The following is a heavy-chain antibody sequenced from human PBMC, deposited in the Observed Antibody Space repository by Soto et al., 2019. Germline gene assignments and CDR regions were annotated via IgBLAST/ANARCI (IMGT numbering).Heavy chain of an antibody. CDR2: INPNSGDT. CDR1: RYTFTAYY. CDR3: AREGILDLPAATWFDP. J-gene: IGHJ5*02. D-gene: IGHD2-2*01. Sequence: SAKVSFRASRYTFTAYYMYWVRQAPGQGLEWMGWINPNSGDTNYAQNFQGRVSMTRDTSIRTAYMELTRLRSDDTAVYYCAREGILDLPAATWFDPWGQGTLVTVSS. V-gene: IGHV1-2*02.